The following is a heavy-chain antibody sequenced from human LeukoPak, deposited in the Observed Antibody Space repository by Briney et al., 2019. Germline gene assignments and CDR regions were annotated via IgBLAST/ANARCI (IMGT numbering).Heavy chain of an antibody. V-gene: IGHV3-23*01. CDR1: GFTFSSYG. Sequence: PGGSLRLSCAASGFTFSSYGMHWVRQAPGKGLEWVSAISGSGGSTYYADSVKGRFTISRDNSKNTLYLQMNSLRAEDTAVYYCAKVRGYSGYEPIDYWGQGTLDTVSS. D-gene: IGHD5-12*01. CDR2: ISGSGGST. CDR3: AKVRGYSGYEPIDY. J-gene: IGHJ4*02.